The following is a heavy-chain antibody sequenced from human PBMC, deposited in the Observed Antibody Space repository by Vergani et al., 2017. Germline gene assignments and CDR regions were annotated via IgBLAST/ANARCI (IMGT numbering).Heavy chain of an antibody. Sequence: EVQLVESGGGLVKPGGSLRLSCAASGFTFSSYSMNWVRQAPGKGLEWVSSISSSSSYIYYADSVKGRFTISRDNAKNSLYLQMNSLRAEDTAVYYCAKARDPNCKGGNCYSYYYGFDLWGQGTTVTVSS. CDR1: GFTFSSYS. J-gene: IGHJ6*02. D-gene: IGHD2-15*01. V-gene: IGHV3-21*01. CDR2: ISSSSSYI. CDR3: AKARDPNCKGGNCYSYYYGFDL.